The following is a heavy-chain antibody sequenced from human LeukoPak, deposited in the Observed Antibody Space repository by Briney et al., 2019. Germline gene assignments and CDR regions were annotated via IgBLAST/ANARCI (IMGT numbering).Heavy chain of an antibody. CDR1: GFTFSDYY. V-gene: IGHV3-11*04. CDR3: ARDRKDDYGDYPFDY. CDR2: ISSSGSTI. J-gene: IGHJ4*02. Sequence: KAGGSLRLSCAASGFTFSDYYMSWIRQAPGKGLEWVSYISSSGSTIYYADSVKGRFTISRDNAKNSLYLQMNSLRAEDTAVYYCARDRKDDYGDYPFDYWGQGTLVTVSS. D-gene: IGHD4-17*01.